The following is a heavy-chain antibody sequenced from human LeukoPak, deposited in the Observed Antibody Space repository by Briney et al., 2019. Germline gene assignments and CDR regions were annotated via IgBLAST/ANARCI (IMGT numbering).Heavy chain of an antibody. CDR2: IHYSGST. CDR1: GGSIGSYY. CDR3: ARDGVAGGFDY. Sequence: SETLSLTCTVSGGSIGSYYWNWIRQPPGKGLEWIGYIHYSGSTNHNASLKSRVTISVDTSKNQFSLKLSSVTAADTAVHYCARDGVAGGFDYWGQGILVTVSS. J-gene: IGHJ4*02. D-gene: IGHD6-19*01. V-gene: IGHV4-59*01.